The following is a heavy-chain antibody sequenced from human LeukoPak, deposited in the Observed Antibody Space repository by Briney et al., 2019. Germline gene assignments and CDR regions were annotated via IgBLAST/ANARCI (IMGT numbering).Heavy chain of an antibody. V-gene: IGHV3-64D*09. CDR3: VKRTGLYFDY. J-gene: IGHJ4*02. CDR2: ISSNGGST. D-gene: IGHD1-1*01. Sequence: GGSLRLSCSASGFTFSSYAMHWVRQAPGKGPEYVSAISSNGGSTYYADSVKGRFTISRDNSENTLYLQMSSLRAEDTAVYYCVKRTGLYFDYWGQGTLVTVSS. CDR1: GFTFSSYA.